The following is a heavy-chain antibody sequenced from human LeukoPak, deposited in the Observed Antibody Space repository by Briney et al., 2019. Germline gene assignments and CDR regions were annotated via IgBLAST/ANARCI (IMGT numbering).Heavy chain of an antibody. Sequence: ASVXXSXXASGXXXTXXXXXWVRQAXGQGLEWMGWINPNNGGTNYAQKFQGRVTMTRDTSISTAYMELSRLRSDDTAVYYCARERGQQVRFDPWGQGTLVTVSS. CDR1: GXXXTXXX. D-gene: IGHD6-13*01. CDR3: ARERGQQVRFDP. V-gene: IGHV1-2*02. CDR2: INPNNGGT. J-gene: IGHJ5*02.